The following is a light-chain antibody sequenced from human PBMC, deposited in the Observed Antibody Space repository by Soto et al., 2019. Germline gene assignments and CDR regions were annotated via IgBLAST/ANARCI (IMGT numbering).Light chain of an antibody. Sequence: IVLAQSPGTLSLSPGERATLSFMASQRVSNTYLAWYQQKPGQAPRLLIYGVSSRATGIPDRFSGSGSGTDFTLTISRLEPEDFAVYYCQQYSSSPVTFGGGTKVDIK. CDR2: GVS. CDR3: QQYSSSPVT. J-gene: IGKJ4*01. CDR1: QRVSNTY. V-gene: IGKV3-20*01.